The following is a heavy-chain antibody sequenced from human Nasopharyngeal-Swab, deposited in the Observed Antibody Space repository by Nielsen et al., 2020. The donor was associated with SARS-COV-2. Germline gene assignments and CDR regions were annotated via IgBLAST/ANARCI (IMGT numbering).Heavy chain of an antibody. D-gene: IGHD7-27*01. J-gene: IGHJ6*02. Sequence: LSCAVYGGSFSGYYWSWIRQPPGKGLEWIGEINHSGSTNYNPSLKSRVTISVDTSKNQFSLKLSSVTAADTAVYYCARGLGYGMDVWGQGTTVTVSS. CDR3: ARGLGYGMDV. CDR2: INHSGST. V-gene: IGHV4-34*01. CDR1: GGSFSGYY.